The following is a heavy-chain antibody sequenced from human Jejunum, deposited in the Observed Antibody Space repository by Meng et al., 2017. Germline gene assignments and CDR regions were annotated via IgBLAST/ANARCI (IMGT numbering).Heavy chain of an antibody. J-gene: IGHJ4*02. D-gene: IGHD1-26*01. CDR3: AKDEGTTTAFDH. V-gene: IGHV1-2*06. CDR1: GYTFTAYS. CDR2: MNPNNGDT. Sequence: QVHLVQSGAEVKKPGASVRVSCEASGYTFTAYSVHWVRQAPGQGLEWMGRMNPNNGDTNYAQKFQGRVTMTRATSTAYMDLSSLTSDDTAVYYCAKDEGTTTAFDHWGQGTLVTVSS.